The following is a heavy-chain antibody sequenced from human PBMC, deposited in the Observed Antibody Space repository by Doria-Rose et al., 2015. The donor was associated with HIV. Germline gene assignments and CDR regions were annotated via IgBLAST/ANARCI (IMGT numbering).Heavy chain of an antibody. CDR3: ARIKSSRWYHKYYFDF. CDR2: SFSDDER. D-gene: IGHD6-13*01. J-gene: IGHJ4*02. V-gene: IGHV2-26*01. Sequence: QITLKESGPVLVKPTETLTLTCTVSGVSLSSPGLGVSWIRQVTRNAPDWLANSFSDDERSYKTSLKSRLTISRGTSKSQVVLTMTDMDPVDTATYYCARIKSSRWYHKYYFDFWGQGTLVIVSA. CDR1: GVSLSSPGLG.